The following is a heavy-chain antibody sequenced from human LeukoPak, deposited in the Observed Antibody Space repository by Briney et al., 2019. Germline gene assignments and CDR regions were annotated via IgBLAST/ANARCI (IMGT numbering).Heavy chain of an antibody. D-gene: IGHD1-1*01. CDR2: TRGGGET. CDR1: GFSFSTYA. J-gene: IGHJ1*01. V-gene: IGHV3-23*01. Sequence: GGSLRRSCAASGFSFSTYAMSWVRQAPARGPEWVSSTRGGGETFYAESVKGRFNLSRDDSRNTVHLQLNNLRVEDTAKYYCAKANWVSNADAVWWGQ. CDR3: AKANWVSNADAVW.